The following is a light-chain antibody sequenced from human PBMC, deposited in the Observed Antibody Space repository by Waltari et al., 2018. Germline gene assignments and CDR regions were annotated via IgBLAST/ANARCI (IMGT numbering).Light chain of an antibody. CDR1: QGISSY. Sequence: DIQLTQSPSFLSSSVGDRPTIPCRASQGISSYLAWYQVRPGNAPKLLIYSASTLQSGVPSRFSGSGAGTDFTLTISSLQPEDFATYYCQQLNSYPLTFGGGTKLEIK. J-gene: IGKJ4*01. V-gene: IGKV1-9*01. CDR2: SAS. CDR3: QQLNSYPLT.